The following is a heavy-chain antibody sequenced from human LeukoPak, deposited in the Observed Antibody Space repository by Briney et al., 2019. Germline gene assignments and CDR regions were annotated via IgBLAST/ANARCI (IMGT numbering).Heavy chain of an antibody. Sequence: SETLSLTCTDSGGYRNSYYWSWIRQPPGKGLEWIGYIYSSGSTNYNPSLKSRVTISVDMSKNQFSLNVRSVTAADTAVYYCARELWETMVRAVVVEDWGTGTPVTVSS. CDR1: GGYRNSYY. CDR2: IYSSGST. V-gene: IGHV4-59*01. D-gene: IGHD3-10*01. CDR3: ARELWETMVRAVVVED. J-gene: IGHJ4*02.